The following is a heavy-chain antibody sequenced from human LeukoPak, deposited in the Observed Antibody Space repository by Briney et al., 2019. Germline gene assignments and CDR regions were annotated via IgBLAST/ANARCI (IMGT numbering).Heavy chain of an antibody. CDR3: ASEIALWFGEFIFDY. Sequence: GGSLRLSCAASGFTFSSYSMNWVRQAPGKGLEWDSYISSSSSTIYYADSVKGRFTISRDNAKNSLYLQMNSLRAEDTAVYYCASEIALWFGEFIFDYWGQGTLVTVSS. CDR1: GFTFSSYS. D-gene: IGHD3-10*01. J-gene: IGHJ4*02. CDR2: ISSSSSTI. V-gene: IGHV3-48*04.